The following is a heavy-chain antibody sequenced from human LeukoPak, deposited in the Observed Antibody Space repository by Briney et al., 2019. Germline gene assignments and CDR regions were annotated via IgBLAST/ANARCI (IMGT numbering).Heavy chain of an antibody. CDR3: TRVETYYDFWSGYYTWYFDY. Sequence: PGGSLRLSCTASGFTFGDYAMSWFRQAPGKGLEWVGFIRSKAYGGTTEYAASVKGRFTISRDDSKSIAYLQMNSLKTEDTAVYYCTRVETYYDFWSGYYTWYFDYWGQGTLVTVSS. D-gene: IGHD3-3*01. CDR1: GFTFGDYA. J-gene: IGHJ4*02. CDR2: IRSKAYGGTT. V-gene: IGHV3-49*03.